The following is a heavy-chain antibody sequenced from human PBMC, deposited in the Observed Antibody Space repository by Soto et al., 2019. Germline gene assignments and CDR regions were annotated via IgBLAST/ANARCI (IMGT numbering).Heavy chain of an antibody. CDR2: INPNNGVT. J-gene: IGHJ4*02. CDR3: AAAAIPVAGRHPDF. Sequence: GASVKVSCKASGYMFTGFYLHWVRQAPGQGLDWMGWINPNNGVTTYAKNFQGRVTMTRDSSISTAYMELSSLRSDDTAVYFCAAAAIPVAGRHPDFWGQGTVVTVSS. D-gene: IGHD6-19*01. CDR1: GYMFTGFY. V-gene: IGHV1-2*02.